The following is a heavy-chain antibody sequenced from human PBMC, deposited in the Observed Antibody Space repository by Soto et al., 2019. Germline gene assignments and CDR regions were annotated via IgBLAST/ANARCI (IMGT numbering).Heavy chain of an antibody. V-gene: IGHV6-1*01. CDR3: ASGLEWLFNLYFYCMDV. CDR2: TYYRSKWYA. Sequence: SQTLSLTCAISGDSVSTNSAAWNWIRQSPSRGLEWLGRTYYRSKWYADYAPSVKSRITISPDTSKNQFSLQLNPVTPEDTAVYYCASGLEWLFNLYFYCMDVWGQGTTVNVSS. J-gene: IGHJ6*02. D-gene: IGHD3-3*01. CDR1: GDSVSTNSAA.